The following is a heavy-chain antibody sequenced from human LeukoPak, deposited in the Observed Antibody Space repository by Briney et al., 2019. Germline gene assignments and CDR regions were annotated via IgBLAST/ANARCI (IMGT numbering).Heavy chain of an antibody. D-gene: IGHD6-19*01. CDR1: GFTFDDYG. J-gene: IGHJ4*02. CDR2: INWNGGST. V-gene: IGHV3-20*04. CDR3: ARSYSSGWYLGY. Sequence: GGSLRLSCAASGFTFDDYGMSWVRQAPGKGLEWVSGINWNGGSTGYADSVKGRFTISRDNAKNSLYLQMNSLRAEDTAVYYCARSYSSGWYLGYWGQGTLVTVSS.